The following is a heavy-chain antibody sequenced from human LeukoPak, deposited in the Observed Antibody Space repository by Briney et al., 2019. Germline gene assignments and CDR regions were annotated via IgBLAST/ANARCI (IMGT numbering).Heavy chain of an antibody. CDR3: AKDRCSNGVGCYYYYMDV. CDR1: GFTFSSYA. D-gene: IGHD2-8*01. J-gene: IGHJ6*03. V-gene: IGHV3-30*04. Sequence: GGSLRLSCAASGFTFSSYAMHWVRQAPGKGLEWVAVISYDGSNKYYADSVKGRFTISRDNSKNTLYLQMNSLRAEDTAVYYCAKDRCSNGVGCYYYYMDVWGKGTTVTISS. CDR2: ISYDGSNK.